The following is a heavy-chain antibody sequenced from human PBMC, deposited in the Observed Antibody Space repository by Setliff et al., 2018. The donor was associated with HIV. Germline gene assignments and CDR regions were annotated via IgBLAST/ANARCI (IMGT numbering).Heavy chain of an antibody. V-gene: IGHV4-34*01. CDR1: GGSFREYY. D-gene: IGHD5-12*01. Sequence: LSLTCAVYGGSFREYYWSWIRQSPGKGLEWIGEINHSGSTHYNPPLKSRATISVDTSKNQFSLRLNSVTAADTAVYYCARGATLLPGYSDRWEYFYMDVWGKGTTVTVSS. CDR3: ARGATLLPGYSDRWEYFYMDV. J-gene: IGHJ6*03. CDR2: INHSGST.